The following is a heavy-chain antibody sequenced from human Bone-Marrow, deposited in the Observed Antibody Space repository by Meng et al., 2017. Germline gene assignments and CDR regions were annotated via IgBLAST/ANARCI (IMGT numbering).Heavy chain of an antibody. D-gene: IGHD2-21*02. V-gene: IGHV3-33*01. CDR2: IWYDGSKK. CDR1: GFTFRSYG. J-gene: IGHJ6*02. Sequence: GESLKISCAASGFTFRSYGMHGVRQAPGKGLEWVAVIWYDGSKKYYADSVKGRFTISRDKSKNTLYLQMNSLRAEDTAVYYCARDGGEYCGGDCLGPYYYYYGMDVWGQGTTVTVSS. CDR3: ARDGGEYCGGDCLGPYYYYYGMDV.